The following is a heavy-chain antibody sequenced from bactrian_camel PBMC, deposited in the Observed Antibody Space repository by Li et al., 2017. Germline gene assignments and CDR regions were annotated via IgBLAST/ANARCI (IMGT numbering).Heavy chain of an antibody. CDR1: GYTYSADC. CDR3: AASPNCIIGLSQAAFNY. CDR2: YDSDGST. Sequence: HVQLVESGGGSVQAGGSLRLSCVASGYTYSADCMVWFRQVLGKEREAVATYDSDGSTSYRDSVKGRFTISKDNAKRTLYLQMNNLQPEDTGMYYCAASPNCIIGLSQAAFNYWGQGTQVTVS. J-gene: IGHJ4*01. D-gene: IGHD8*01. V-gene: IGHV3S53*01.